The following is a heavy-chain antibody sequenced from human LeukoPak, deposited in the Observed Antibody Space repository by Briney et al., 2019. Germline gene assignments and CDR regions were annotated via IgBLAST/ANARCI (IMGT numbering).Heavy chain of an antibody. CDR1: GYTFTIYY. Sequence: ASVTVSCTASGYTFTIYYMHWVRQAPGQGLEWMGIINPSGGSTSYAQKFQGRVTMTRDTSTSTVYMELSSLRSEDTAVYYCARPVAGNYFDYWGQGTLVTVSS. CDR3: ARPVAGNYFDY. D-gene: IGHD6-19*01. J-gene: IGHJ4*02. V-gene: IGHV1-46*01. CDR2: INPSGGST.